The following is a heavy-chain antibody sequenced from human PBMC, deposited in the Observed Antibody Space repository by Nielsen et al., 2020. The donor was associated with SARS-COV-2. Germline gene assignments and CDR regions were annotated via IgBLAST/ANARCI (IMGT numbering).Heavy chain of an antibody. Sequence: GGSLRLSCAASGFTFSGYGMHWVRQAPGKGLEWVAVISYDGSNKYYADSVKGRFTISRDNSKNTLYLQMNSLRAEDTAVYYCAKDGPRVNSGSYDYYYYMDVWGKGTTVTVSS. D-gene: IGHD1-26*01. CDR1: GFTFSGYG. J-gene: IGHJ6*03. CDR3: AKDGPRVNSGSYDYYYYMDV. CDR2: ISYDGSNK. V-gene: IGHV3-30*18.